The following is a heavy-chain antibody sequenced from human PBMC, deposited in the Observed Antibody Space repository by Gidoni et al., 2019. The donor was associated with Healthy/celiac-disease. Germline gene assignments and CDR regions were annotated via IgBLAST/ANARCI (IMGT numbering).Heavy chain of an antibody. CDR2: ISSSSSYT. CDR3: ASYPIAAAEYYFDY. D-gene: IGHD6-13*01. V-gene: IGHV3-11*06. Sequence: QVQLVESGGGLVKPGGSLRLSCAASGFTFSDYYMSWIRQAPGKGLEWVSYISSSSSYTNYADSVKGRFTISRDNAKNSLYLQMNSLRAEDTAVYYCASYPIAAAEYYFDYWGQGTLVTVSS. CDR1: GFTFSDYY. J-gene: IGHJ4*02.